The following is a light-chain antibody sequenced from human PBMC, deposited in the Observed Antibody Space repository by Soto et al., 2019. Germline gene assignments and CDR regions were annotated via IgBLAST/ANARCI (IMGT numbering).Light chain of an antibody. CDR1: SSNIGAGYD. CDR3: PSYDSSLSGSYV. CDR2: DNT. J-gene: IGLJ1*01. Sequence: QSVLTQPPSVSGAPGQRITISCTGSSSNIGAGYDVHWYQQLPGTAPKLLIYDNTNRPSGVPDRFSGSKSGTSASLAITGLQAEDEADYYCPSYDSSLSGSYVFGTGTKVTVL. V-gene: IGLV1-40*01.